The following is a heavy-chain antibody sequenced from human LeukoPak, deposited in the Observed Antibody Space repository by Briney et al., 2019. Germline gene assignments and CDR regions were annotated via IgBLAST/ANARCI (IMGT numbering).Heavy chain of an antibody. CDR3: ARVPHYYDSSGYFGNAFDI. J-gene: IGHJ3*02. CDR2: ISAYNGNT. V-gene: IGHV1-18*01. CDR1: GYTFTSYG. D-gene: IGHD3-22*01. Sequence: ASVKVSCKASGYTFTSYGISWVRQAPGQGLEWMGWISAYNGNTNYAQNLQGRVTMTTDTSTSTAYMELRSLRSDDTAVYYCARVPHYYDSSGYFGNAFDIWGQGTMVTVSS.